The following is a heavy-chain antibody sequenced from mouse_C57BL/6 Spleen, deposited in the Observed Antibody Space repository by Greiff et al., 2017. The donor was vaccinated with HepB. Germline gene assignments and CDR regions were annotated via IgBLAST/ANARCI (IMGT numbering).Heavy chain of an antibody. J-gene: IGHJ4*01. V-gene: IGHV1-7*01. CDR3: AMAEGYYDAMDY. Sequence: VQLQQSGAELAKPGASVKLSCKASGYTFTSYWMHWVKQRPGQGLEWIGYINPSSGYTKYNQKFKDKATLTADKYSSTAYMQLSSLTYEDSAVYYCAMAEGYYDAMDYWGQGTSVTVSS. CDR1: GYTFTSYW. CDR2: INPSSGYT. D-gene: IGHD2-3*01.